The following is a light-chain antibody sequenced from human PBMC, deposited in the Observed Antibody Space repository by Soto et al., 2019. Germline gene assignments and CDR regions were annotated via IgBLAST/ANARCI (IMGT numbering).Light chain of an antibody. CDR2: DTS. Sequence: PPGLSLSTGKGVTLACRASQGIGDTLAWSQHKPGQTPRLLIYDTSARASGVPARFSGSGSGTDLTLTISSLEPEDFAVYSCQQYDNWPRKFGEGTKVDIK. CDR3: QQYDNWPRK. J-gene: IGKJ1*01. V-gene: IGKV3-15*01. CDR1: QGIGDT.